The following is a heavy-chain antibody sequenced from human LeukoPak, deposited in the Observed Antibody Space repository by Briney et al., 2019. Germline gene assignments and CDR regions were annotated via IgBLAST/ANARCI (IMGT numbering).Heavy chain of an antibody. CDR1: GYTFTSYD. Sequence: ASVKVSCKASGYTFTSYDINWVRQATGQGLEWMGWMNPNSGNTGYAQKFQGRVTMTRNTSISTAYMELSSLRSEDTAVYYCARGNLRITVFGVVIPPYGMDVWGQGTTVSVS. CDR3: ARGNLRITVFGVVIPPYGMDV. D-gene: IGHD3-3*01. CDR2: MNPNSGNT. J-gene: IGHJ6*02. V-gene: IGHV1-8*01.